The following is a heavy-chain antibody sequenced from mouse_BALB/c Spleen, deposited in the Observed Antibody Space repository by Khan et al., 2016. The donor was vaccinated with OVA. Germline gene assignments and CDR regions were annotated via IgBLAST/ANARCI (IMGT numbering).Heavy chain of an antibody. J-gene: IGHJ1*01. Sequence: QIQLVQSGPELKKPGETVKISCKASGYTFTNYRMNWMKQAPGKGLKWMGWINTYTGEPTYADAFKGRFAFSLETSASTAYLQINSLKTEDRATYFSARETSCWYFDFWGAGTTVTVSS. CDR1: GYTFTNYR. CDR2: INTYTGEP. D-gene: IGHD1-1*01. V-gene: IGHV9-1*02. CDR3: ARETSCWYFDF.